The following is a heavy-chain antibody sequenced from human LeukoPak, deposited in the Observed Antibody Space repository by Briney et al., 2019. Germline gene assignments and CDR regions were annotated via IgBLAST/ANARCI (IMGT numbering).Heavy chain of an antibody. CDR2: ISGSGDKT. Sequence: GGSLRLSRAASGFAFRTYAMSWVRQAPGKGLEGVSAISGSGDKTFYAESVRGRFTISRDNSRNTLYLQMNSLRAEDTAVYYCAKDLNYGFDSWGQGTLVTVSS. CDR1: GFAFRTYA. J-gene: IGHJ4*02. CDR3: AKDLNYGFDS. V-gene: IGHV3-23*01. D-gene: IGHD3-10*01.